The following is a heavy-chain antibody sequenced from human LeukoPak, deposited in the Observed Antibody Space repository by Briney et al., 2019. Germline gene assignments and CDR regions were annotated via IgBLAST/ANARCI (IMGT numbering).Heavy chain of an antibody. Sequence: PGGSLRLSCAASGFTVSSNYMSWVRQAPGKGLEWVSVIYSGGSIYYADSVKGRFTISRDNSKNTLYLQMNSLRAEDTAVYYCAREADYEAFDYWGQGTLVTVSS. V-gene: IGHV3-53*01. J-gene: IGHJ4*02. D-gene: IGHD3-22*01. CDR1: GFTVSSNY. CDR3: AREADYEAFDY. CDR2: IYSGGSI.